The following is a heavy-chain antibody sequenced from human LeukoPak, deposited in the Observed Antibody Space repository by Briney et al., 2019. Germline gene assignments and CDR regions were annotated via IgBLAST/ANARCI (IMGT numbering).Heavy chain of an antibody. CDR3: ARVLPYYYDSSGYYSHFDY. V-gene: IGHV3-21*01. CDR2: ISGSSSYI. J-gene: IGHJ4*02. Sequence: GGSLRLSCAASGFTFSTYSMNWVRQAPGKGLEWVSSISGSSSYIYYADSVRGRFTISRDNAKNSLYLQMNSLRAEDTAVYYCARVLPYYYDSSGYYSHFDYWGQGTLVTVSS. CDR1: GFTFSTYS. D-gene: IGHD3-22*01.